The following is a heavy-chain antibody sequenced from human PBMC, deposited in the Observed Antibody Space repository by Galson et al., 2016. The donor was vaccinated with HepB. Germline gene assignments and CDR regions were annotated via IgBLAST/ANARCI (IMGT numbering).Heavy chain of an antibody. CDR1: GDSVSNKNVA. CDR3: ARAATALRSGWRTLAPRFYYNGMDF. D-gene: IGHD6-19*01. CDR2: TYSKSKWHY. V-gene: IGHV6-1*01. Sequence: CAISGDSVSNKNVAWNWIRQSPSRGLEWLGGTYSKSKWHYDYADSVKSRITINPDTSKNQFSLQLSSVTPEDTAVYYCARAATALRSGWRTLAPRFYYNGMDFWGQGTTVTVSS. J-gene: IGHJ6*02.